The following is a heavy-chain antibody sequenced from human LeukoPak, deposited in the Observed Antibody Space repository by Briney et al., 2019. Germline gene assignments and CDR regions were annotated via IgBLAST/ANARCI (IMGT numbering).Heavy chain of an antibody. Sequence: ASVKVSCKASGYTFTGYFMHWVRQAPGQGLEWMGRINPNSGGANYAQKFQGRVTTTRDTSISTAYMELSRLRSDDTAVYYCARPTNNYGDAFDYWGQGTLVTVSS. J-gene: IGHJ4*02. V-gene: IGHV1-2*06. D-gene: IGHD4-17*01. CDR2: INPNSGGA. CDR3: ARPTNNYGDAFDY. CDR1: GYTFTGYF.